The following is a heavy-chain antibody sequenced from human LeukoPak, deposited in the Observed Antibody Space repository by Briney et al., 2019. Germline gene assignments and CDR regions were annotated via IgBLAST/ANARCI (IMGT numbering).Heavy chain of an antibody. D-gene: IGHD3-22*01. Sequence: PSETLSLTCTVSGGSVNSGSYYWSWIRQPPGKGLEWIGYIYYSGSTSYNSSLKSRVTISLDTPKNQFSLKLNSVTAADTAVYYCARSFDSRGYYYYGMDVWGQGTTVTVSS. CDR2: IYYSGST. CDR1: GGSVNSGSYY. J-gene: IGHJ6*02. CDR3: ARSFDSRGYYYYGMDV. V-gene: IGHV4-61*01.